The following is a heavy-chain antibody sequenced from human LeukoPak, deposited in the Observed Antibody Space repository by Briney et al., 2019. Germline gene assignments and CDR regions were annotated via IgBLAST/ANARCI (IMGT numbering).Heavy chain of an antibody. CDR3: TTGNWGSFSY. Sequence: RPGGSLRLSCAASGFTFSNAWMNWVRQAPGKGLEWVGRIKSKTDGGTTEYAAPVKGRFTISRDDSRHTLYLQVNSLETDDTAVYYCTTGNWGSFSYWGQGTLVTVSS. V-gene: IGHV3-15*01. D-gene: IGHD7-27*01. CDR2: IKSKTDGGTT. J-gene: IGHJ4*02. CDR1: GFTFSNAW.